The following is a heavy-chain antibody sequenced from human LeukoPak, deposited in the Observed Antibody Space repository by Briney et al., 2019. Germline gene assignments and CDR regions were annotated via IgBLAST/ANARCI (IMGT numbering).Heavy chain of an antibody. J-gene: IGHJ4*02. Sequence: SVTVSCKASGYTFTSYGISWVRQAPGQGLEWMGRIIPILGIANYAQKFQGRVTITADKSTSTACMELSSLRSEDTAVYYCARDDILTGPDYWGQGTLVTVSS. CDR2: IIPILGIA. CDR3: ARDDILTGPDY. D-gene: IGHD3-9*01. V-gene: IGHV1-69*04. CDR1: GYTFTSYG.